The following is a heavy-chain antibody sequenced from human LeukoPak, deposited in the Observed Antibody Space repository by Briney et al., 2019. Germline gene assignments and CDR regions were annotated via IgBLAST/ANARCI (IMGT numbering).Heavy chain of an antibody. J-gene: IGHJ4*02. CDR3: ARKGVRGYSSSWYGENFDY. CDR2: ISSSSSYI. CDR1: GFTFSSYS. Sequence: PGGSLRLSCAASGFTFSSYSMNWVRQAPGKGLEWVSSISSSSSYIYYADSVKGRFTISRDNAKNSLYLQMNSLRAEDTAVYYCARKGVRGYSSSWYGENFDYWGQGTLVTVSS. V-gene: IGHV3-21*01. D-gene: IGHD6-13*01.